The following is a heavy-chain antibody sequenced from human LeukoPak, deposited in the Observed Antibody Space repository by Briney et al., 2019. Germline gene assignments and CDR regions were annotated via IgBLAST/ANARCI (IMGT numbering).Heavy chain of an antibody. J-gene: IGHJ5*02. CDR1: GFTFSSYW. CDR2: IKQDGSEI. Sequence: GGSLRLSCVGSGFTFSSYWMSWVRQAPGKGLEWVANIKQDGSEIYYVDSVKGRFTISRDNAKNSLYLQMNSLRAEDTAVYYCARGLEVTDMEIGPWGQGTLVTVSS. V-gene: IGHV3-7*01. D-gene: IGHD2-21*02. CDR3: ARGLEVTDMEIGP.